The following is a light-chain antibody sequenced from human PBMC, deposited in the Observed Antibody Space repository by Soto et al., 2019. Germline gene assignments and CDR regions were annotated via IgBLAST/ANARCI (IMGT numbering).Light chain of an antibody. J-gene: IGKJ5*01. Sequence: DIPLTQSPSFLSASVGDRVTITCRTSQDISSFLAWYQQKPGKAPNLLIYGASTLQSGVPSRFSGSGSGTEFILTISSLQPEDFATYYCQQLNSYPHFGQGTRLDIK. CDR2: GAS. V-gene: IGKV1-9*01. CDR1: QDISSF. CDR3: QQLNSYPH.